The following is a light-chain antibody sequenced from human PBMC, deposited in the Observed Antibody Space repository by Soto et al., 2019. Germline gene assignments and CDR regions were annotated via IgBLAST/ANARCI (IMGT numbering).Light chain of an antibody. CDR2: EVS. CDR1: SSDVGGYNY. CDR3: SSYGGSNNFV. Sequence: QSALTQPPSASGSPGQSVTISCTGTSSDVGGYNYVSWYQQHPGKAPKLMIYEVSERPSGVPDRFSGSKSSNTASLTVSGLQAEDEADYYCSSYGGSNNFVFGTGTKLTVL. J-gene: IGLJ1*01. V-gene: IGLV2-8*01.